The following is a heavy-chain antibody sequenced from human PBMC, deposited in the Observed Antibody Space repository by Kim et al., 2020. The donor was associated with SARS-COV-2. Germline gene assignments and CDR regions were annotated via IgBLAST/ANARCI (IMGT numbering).Heavy chain of an antibody. CDR1: GDSVSSNSAA. J-gene: IGHJ4*02. Sequence: SQTLSLTCAISGDSVSSNSAAWYWIRQSPSRGLEWLGRTYYRSKWYNDYAVSVKSRITINPDTSKNQFSLQLNSVTPEDTAVYYCARDVSGSRRYYDSSGYYPAARHFDYWGQGTLVTVSS. D-gene: IGHD3-22*01. V-gene: IGHV6-1*01. CDR2: TYYRSKWYN. CDR3: ARDVSGSRRYYDSSGYYPAARHFDY.